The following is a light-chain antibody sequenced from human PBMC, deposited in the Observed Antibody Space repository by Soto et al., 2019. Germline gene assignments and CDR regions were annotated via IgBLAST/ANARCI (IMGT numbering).Light chain of an antibody. Sequence: QSVLTQPPSVSGAPGQRVTISCTGSSSNIGAGYDVQWYQQLPGTAPKLLIYGNSNRPSGVPDRFSGSKSGTSASLAITGLQAEDEADYYCQSYDSSLSVLSGGGTKLTVL. CDR2: GNS. CDR3: QSYDSSLSVL. J-gene: IGLJ2*01. V-gene: IGLV1-40*01. CDR1: SSNIGAGYD.